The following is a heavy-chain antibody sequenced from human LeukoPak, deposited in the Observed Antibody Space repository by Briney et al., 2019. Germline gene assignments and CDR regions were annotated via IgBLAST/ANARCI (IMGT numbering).Heavy chain of an antibody. CDR2: ISSSSSTI. J-gene: IGHJ5*02. Sequence: PGGSLRLSCAASGFTFSSYAMSWVRQAPGKGLEWVSYISSSSSTIYYADSVKGRFTISRDNAKNSLYLQMNSLRAEDTAVYYCARDLRRRSPGWFDPWGQGTLVTVSS. D-gene: IGHD5-24*01. V-gene: IGHV3-48*01. CDR1: GFTFSSYA. CDR3: ARDLRRRSPGWFDP.